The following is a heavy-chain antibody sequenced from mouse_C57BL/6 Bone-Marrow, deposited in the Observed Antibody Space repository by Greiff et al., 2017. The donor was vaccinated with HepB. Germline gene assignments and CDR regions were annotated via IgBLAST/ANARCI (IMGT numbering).Heavy chain of an antibody. J-gene: IGHJ4*01. V-gene: IGHV1-80*01. CDR1: GYAFSSYW. CDR3: ASSTAQVPYYAMDY. D-gene: IGHD3-2*02. CDR2: IYPGDGDT. Sequence: QVQLKESGAELVKPGASVKISCKASGYAFSSYWMNWVKQRPGKGLEWIGQIYPGDGDTNYNGKFKGKATLTADKSSSTAYMQLSSLTSEDSAVYFCASSTAQVPYYAMDYWGQGTSVTVSS.